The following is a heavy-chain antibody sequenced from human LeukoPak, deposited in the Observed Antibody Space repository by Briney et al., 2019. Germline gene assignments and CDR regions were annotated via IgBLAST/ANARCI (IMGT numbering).Heavy chain of an antibody. CDR3: ARAGDSGYDSGSVDY. J-gene: IGHJ4*02. Sequence: SETLSLTCTVSGGSISSYYWSWIRQPPGKGLEWIGDIYYSGSTNYNPSLKSRVTISVDTSKNQFSLKLSSVTAADTAVYYCARAGDSGYDSGSVDYWGQGTLVTVSS. D-gene: IGHD5-12*01. V-gene: IGHV4-59*01. CDR1: GGSISSYY. CDR2: IYYSGST.